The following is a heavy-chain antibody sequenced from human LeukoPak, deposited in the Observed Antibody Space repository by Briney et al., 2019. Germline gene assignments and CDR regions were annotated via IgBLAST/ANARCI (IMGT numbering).Heavy chain of an antibody. CDR2: ICYDGSNK. CDR1: GFTFSSYG. Sequence: PGGTLRLSCAASGFTFSSYGMNWVRQAPGKGREWVAVICYDGSNKYYAVSVKGRFPISRDNSKNTLYLQMNSLRAEDTAVYYCARDKYSSSSYYFDYWGQGTLVTVSS. CDR3: ARDKYSSSSYYFDY. J-gene: IGHJ4*02. D-gene: IGHD6-6*01. V-gene: IGHV3-33*01.